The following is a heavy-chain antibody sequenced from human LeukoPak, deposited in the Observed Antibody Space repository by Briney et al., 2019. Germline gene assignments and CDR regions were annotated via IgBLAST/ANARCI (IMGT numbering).Heavy chain of an antibody. CDR2: IKQDGSEK. CDR1: GFTFSSYN. D-gene: IGHD3-22*01. Sequence: GGSLRLSCAASGFTFSSYNMHWVRQAAGKGLEWVANIKQDGSEKYYVDSVKGRFTISRDNAKNSLYLQMNSLRAEDTAVYYCAREAYYYDSSGYYWDYWGQGTLVTVSS. CDR3: AREAYYYDSSGYYWDY. V-gene: IGHV3-7*01. J-gene: IGHJ4*02.